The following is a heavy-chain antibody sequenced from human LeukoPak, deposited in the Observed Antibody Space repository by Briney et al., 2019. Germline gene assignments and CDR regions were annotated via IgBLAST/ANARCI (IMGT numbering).Heavy chain of an antibody. Sequence: GGSLRLSCAASGFTFSSYEMNWVRQAPGRGLEWVSYISSSGSTIYNAHSVRGRFTISRENAKNSLYLQMNSLRAEDTAVYYCARDRGRLYCSSTSCPGWFDPWGQGTLVTVSS. V-gene: IGHV3-48*03. D-gene: IGHD2-2*01. CDR1: GFTFSSYE. J-gene: IGHJ5*02. CDR2: ISSSGSTI. CDR3: ARDRGRLYCSSTSCPGWFDP.